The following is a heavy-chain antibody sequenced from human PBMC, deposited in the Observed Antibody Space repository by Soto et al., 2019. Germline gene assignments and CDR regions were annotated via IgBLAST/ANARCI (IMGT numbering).Heavy chain of an antibody. CDR1: GFTFSSYS. D-gene: IGHD4-17*01. CDR3: ARGDPPDYGDPRYY. Sequence: EVQLVESGGGLVQPGGSLRLSCAASGFTFSSYSMNWVRQAPGKGLEWVSYISSSSSTIYYAYSVKGRFTISRDNAKNSVYLQMNSLRDADTAVYYCARGDPPDYGDPRYYWGQGTLVTVSS. CDR2: ISSSSSTI. J-gene: IGHJ4*02. V-gene: IGHV3-48*02.